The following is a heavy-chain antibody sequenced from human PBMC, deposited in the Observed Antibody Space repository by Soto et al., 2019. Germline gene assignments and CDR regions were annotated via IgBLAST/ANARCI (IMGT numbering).Heavy chain of an antibody. Sequence: SVKVSCKASGGTFSSYAISWVRQAPGQGLEWMGGIIPILGTANYAQKFQGRVTITADKSTSTAYMELSSLRSEDTAVYYCARDLGYSNYDYYYGMDVWGQGTTVTVSS. J-gene: IGHJ6*02. CDR1: GGTFSSYA. CDR2: IIPILGTA. V-gene: IGHV1-69*10. CDR3: ARDLGYSNYDYYYGMDV. D-gene: IGHD4-4*01.